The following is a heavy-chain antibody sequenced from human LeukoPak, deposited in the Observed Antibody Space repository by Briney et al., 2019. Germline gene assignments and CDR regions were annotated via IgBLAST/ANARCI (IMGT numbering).Heavy chain of an antibody. J-gene: IGHJ5*02. CDR2: IYSGGNT. Sequence: GGSLRLSCTVSGFTVSSNSMSWVRQAPGKGLEWVSFIYSGGNTHNSDSVKGRFTISRDNSKNTLYLQMNTLRAEDTAVYYCARGKTSQNIVTRKTYNWFDPWGQGTLVTVSS. V-gene: IGHV3-53*01. CDR3: ARGKTSQNIVTRKTYNWFDP. D-gene: IGHD2/OR15-2a*01. CDR1: GFTVSSNS.